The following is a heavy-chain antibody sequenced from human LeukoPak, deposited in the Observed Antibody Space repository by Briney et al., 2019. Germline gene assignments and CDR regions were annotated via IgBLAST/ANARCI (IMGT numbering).Heavy chain of an antibody. CDR3: ASAPPIVVVTATPDFDY. CDR1: GCTGSSYA. Sequence: GGSLTLSCAASGCTGSSYAMRWVRQAPGKGLEWVSAISGSGGSTYYADSVKGRFTISRDNSKNTLYLQMNSLRAEDTAVYYCASAPPIVVVTATPDFDYWGQGTLVTVSS. V-gene: IGHV3-23*01. D-gene: IGHD2-21*02. J-gene: IGHJ4*02. CDR2: ISGSGGST.